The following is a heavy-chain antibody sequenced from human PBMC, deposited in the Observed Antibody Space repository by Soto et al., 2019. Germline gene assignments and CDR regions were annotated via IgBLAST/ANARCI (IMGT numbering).Heavy chain of an antibody. CDR3: TTGSVEGV. V-gene: IGHV3-15*07. CDR1: GFSISSAW. CDR2: IKTKIEGETT. D-gene: IGHD2-15*01. Sequence: QLVESGGGLVRPGGSLRLSCSASGFSISSAWMNWVRQAPGKGLEWVGRIKTKIEGETTHYAAPVNGRFTVSIDDSKNMLYLQMNSLKADDTALYDCTTGSVEGVWGQGTTVTVSS. J-gene: IGHJ6*02.